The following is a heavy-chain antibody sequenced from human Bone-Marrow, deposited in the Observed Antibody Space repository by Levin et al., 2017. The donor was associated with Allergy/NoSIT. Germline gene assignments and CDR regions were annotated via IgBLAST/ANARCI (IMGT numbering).Heavy chain of an antibody. CDR1: GFTFSSYA. J-gene: IGHJ4*02. CDR3: ARDRDPTVADMVRGQIGIDY. Sequence: GGSLRLSCAASGFTFSSYAMHWVRQAPGKGLEWVAVISYDGSNKYYADSVKGRFTISRDNSKNTLYLQMNSLRAEDTAVYYCARDRDPTVADMVRGQIGIDYWGQGTLVTVSS. CDR2: ISYDGSNK. D-gene: IGHD3-10*01. V-gene: IGHV3-30*04.